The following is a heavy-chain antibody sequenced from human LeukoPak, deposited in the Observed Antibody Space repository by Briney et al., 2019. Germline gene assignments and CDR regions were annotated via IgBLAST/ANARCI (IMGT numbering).Heavy chain of an antibody. V-gene: IGHV4-31*03. J-gene: IGHJ4*02. Sequence: SETLSLTCTVSSGSISNGDHYWSWIRQHPGKGLEWIGHIYYSGSTYYNPSLKSRGIISVETSKNQFSLKLSSVTAADTAVYYCARIMLSWREFHCWGQGTLVTVSS. CDR1: SGSISNGDHY. CDR2: IYYSGST. CDR3: ARIMLSWREFHC. D-gene: IGHD1-26*01.